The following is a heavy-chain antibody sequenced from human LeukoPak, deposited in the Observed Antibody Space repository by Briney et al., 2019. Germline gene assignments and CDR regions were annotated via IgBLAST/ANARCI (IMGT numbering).Heavy chain of an antibody. V-gene: IGHV1-46*01. D-gene: IGHD5-12*01. CDR2: INPSGGST. J-gene: IGHJ3*02. CDR3: ASNSGYDRVLWI. Sequence: ASVKVSCKASGYTFTSYYMHWVRQAPGQGLEWMGIINPSGGSTSYAQTFQGRVTMARDTSTSTVYMELSSLRSEDTAVYYCASNSGYDRVLWIWGQGTMVTVSS. CDR1: GYTFTSYY.